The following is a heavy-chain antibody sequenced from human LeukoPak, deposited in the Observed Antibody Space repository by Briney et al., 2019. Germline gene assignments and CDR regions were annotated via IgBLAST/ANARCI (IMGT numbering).Heavy chain of an antibody. CDR1: ACIFSNYA. CDR2: ISYDGRNK. D-gene: IGHD1-26*01. J-gene: IGHJ3*02. CDR3: ARELIVGGNSWGAFDI. Sequence: GGSLRLSCAASACIFSNYAMHWVRQAPGKGLEWVAVISYDGRNKYYADSVKGRFTISRDNSKNTLYVQMNSLGSEDTAMYYCARELIVGGNSWGAFDIWGQGTMVTVSS. V-gene: IGHV3-33*01.